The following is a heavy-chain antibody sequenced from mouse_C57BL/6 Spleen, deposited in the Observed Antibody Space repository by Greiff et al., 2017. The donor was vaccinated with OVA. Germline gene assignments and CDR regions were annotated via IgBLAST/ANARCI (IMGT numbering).Heavy chain of an antibody. CDR2: IFPGSGST. CDR1: GYTFTDYY. Sequence: QVQLQQSGPELVKPGASVKISCKASGYTFTDYYINWVKQRPGQGLEWIGWIFPGSGSTYYNEKFKGKATLTVDKSSSTAYMLLSSLTSEDSAVYFCAKTAQGDVGYFDYWGQGTTLTVSS. D-gene: IGHD3-2*02. J-gene: IGHJ2*01. CDR3: AKTAQGDVGYFDY. V-gene: IGHV1-75*01.